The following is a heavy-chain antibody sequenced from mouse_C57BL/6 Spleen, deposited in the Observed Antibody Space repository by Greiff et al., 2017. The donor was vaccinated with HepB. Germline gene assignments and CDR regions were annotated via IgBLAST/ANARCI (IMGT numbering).Heavy chain of an antibody. CDR2: IDPETGGT. J-gene: IGHJ1*03. CDR3: TSRGDGWYFDV. Sequence: VQLQQSGAELVRPGASVMLSCKASGYTFTDYEMHWVKQTPVHGLEWIGAIDPETGGTAYNQKFKGKAILTADKSSSTAYMELRSLTSEDSAVYYCTSRGDGWYFDVWGTGTTVTVSS. D-gene: IGHD2-3*01. CDR1: GYTFTDYE. V-gene: IGHV1-15*01.